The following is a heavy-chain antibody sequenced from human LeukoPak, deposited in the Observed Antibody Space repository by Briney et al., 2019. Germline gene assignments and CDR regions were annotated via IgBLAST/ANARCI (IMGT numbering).Heavy chain of an antibody. D-gene: IGHD6-13*01. CDR3: AKGGSFRAFDY. V-gene: IGHV3-23*01. CDR2: ISGSGGST. CDR1: GFTFSSYA. J-gene: IGHJ4*02. Sequence: GGSLRLSCAASGFTFSSYAMSWVRQAPGKGLEWISAISGSGGSTYYADSVKGRFTISRDNSKNTLYLQMNSLRADDTALYYCAKGGSFRAFDYWGQGTLVTVSS.